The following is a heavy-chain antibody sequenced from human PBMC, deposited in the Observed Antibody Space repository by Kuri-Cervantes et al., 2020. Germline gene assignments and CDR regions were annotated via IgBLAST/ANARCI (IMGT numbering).Heavy chain of an antibody. V-gene: IGHV1-69*05. CDR3: ASVPRWIQLWFPYY. Sequence: SVKVSCKASGYTFTSYAISWVRQAPGQGLEWMGGIIPIFGTANYAQKFQGRVTITTDESTSTAYMELSSLRSEDTAVYYCASVPRWIQLWFPYYWGQGTLVTVSS. J-gene: IGHJ4*02. CDR1: GYTFTSYA. CDR2: IIPIFGTA. D-gene: IGHD5-18*01.